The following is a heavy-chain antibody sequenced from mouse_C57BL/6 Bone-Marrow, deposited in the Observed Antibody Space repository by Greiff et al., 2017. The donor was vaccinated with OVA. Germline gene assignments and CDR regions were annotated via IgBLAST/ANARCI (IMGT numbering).Heavy chain of an antibody. J-gene: IGHJ1*03. D-gene: IGHD1-1*01. CDR1: GFNIKDDY. V-gene: IGHV14-4*01. CDR3: TTRTTVVDWYFDV. CDR2: IDHENGDT. Sequence: VQLKQSGAELVRPGASVKLSCTASGFNIKDDYMHWVKQRPEQGLEWIGWIDHENGDTEYASKFQGNATITAATSSNTAYLQLSSLTSEDTAVYYCTTRTTVVDWYFDVWGTGTTVTVSS.